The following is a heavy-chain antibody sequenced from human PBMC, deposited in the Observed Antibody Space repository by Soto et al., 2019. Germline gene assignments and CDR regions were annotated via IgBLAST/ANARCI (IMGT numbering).Heavy chain of an antibody. CDR3: ARDHYGDYYFDY. CDR1: GFTFSSYS. V-gene: IGHV3-21*01. Sequence: EVQLVESGGGLVKPGGSLRLSCAASGFTFSSYSMNWVRQAPGKGLEWISSLSTSSYIYYADSVKGRFTISRDNAKNSLYLQMNSLRAEDTAVYYCARDHYGDYYFDYWGQGTLVTVSS. J-gene: IGHJ4*02. D-gene: IGHD4-17*01. CDR2: LSTSSYI.